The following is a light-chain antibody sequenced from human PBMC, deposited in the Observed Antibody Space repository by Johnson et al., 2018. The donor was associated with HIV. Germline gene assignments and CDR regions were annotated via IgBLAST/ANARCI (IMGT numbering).Light chain of an antibody. CDR3: GTWDGSLRFYV. CDR1: SSNIGNNY. CDR2: DNN. Sequence: QSILTQPPSVSAAPGQKVTISCSGSSSNIGNNYVSWYQQLPGTAPKLLIYDNNKRPSGIPDRFSGSKSGTSATLGITGLQTGDEADYYCGTWDGSLRFYVFGTGTKVTVL. J-gene: IGLJ1*01. V-gene: IGLV1-51*01.